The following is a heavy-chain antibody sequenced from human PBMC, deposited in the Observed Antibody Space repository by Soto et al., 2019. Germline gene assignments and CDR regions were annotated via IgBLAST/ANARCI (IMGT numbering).Heavy chain of an antibody. D-gene: IGHD5-12*01. V-gene: IGHV1-18*01. CDR2: ISAYNGNT. CDR3: DRVREYSGYDMANWFDP. Sequence: ASVKVSCKASGYTFTSYGISWVRQAPGQGLEWMGWISAYNGNTNYAQKLQGRVTMTTETSTSTAYMELRSLRSDDTAVYYCDRVREYSGYDMANWFDPWGQGTMVTVSS. CDR1: GYTFTSYG. J-gene: IGHJ5*02.